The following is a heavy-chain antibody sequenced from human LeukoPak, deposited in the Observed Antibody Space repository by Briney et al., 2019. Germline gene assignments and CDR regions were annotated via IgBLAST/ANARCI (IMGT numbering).Heavy chain of an antibody. D-gene: IGHD3-22*01. V-gene: IGHV3-23*01. CDR1: GFTFSSYA. CDR2: ITGSGGST. J-gene: IGHJ4*02. Sequence: GGSLRLSCAASGFTFSSYAMNWVRQAPGKGLEWVSAITGSGGSTYYADSVKGRFTIPRDNSKSTLFLQMNSLRAEDTAVYHCARDRGAAIYYDSNGYQDYWGQGTLVTVSS. CDR3: ARDRGAAIYYDSNGYQDY.